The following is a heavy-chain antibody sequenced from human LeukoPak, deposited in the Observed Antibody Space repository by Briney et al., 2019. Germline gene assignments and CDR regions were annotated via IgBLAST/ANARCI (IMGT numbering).Heavy chain of an antibody. Sequence: GGSLRLSCAASGFTFSSYAMSWVRQAPGKGLEWVSAISGSGDITYYADSVKGRFTISRDNSKNTLYLQMNSLRAEDTAVYYCAKAPYTSGWGLDYWGQGTLATVSS. CDR3: AKAPYTSGWGLDY. D-gene: IGHD6-19*01. CDR1: GFTFSSYA. CDR2: ISGSGDIT. J-gene: IGHJ4*02. V-gene: IGHV3-23*01.